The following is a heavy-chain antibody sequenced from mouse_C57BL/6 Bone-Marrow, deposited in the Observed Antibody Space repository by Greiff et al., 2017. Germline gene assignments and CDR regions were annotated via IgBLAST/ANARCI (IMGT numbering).Heavy chain of an antibody. CDR1: GYTFTSYT. J-gene: IGHJ2*01. V-gene: IGHV1-4*01. CDR2: INPSSGYT. CDR3: ATNWGFDY. Sequence: QVQLQQSGAELARPGASVKMSCKASGYTFTSYTMHWVKQRPGQGLEWIGYINPSSGYTKYNQKFKDKATLTAEKSSSTAYMQLSSLTSEDSAGYYCATNWGFDYWGQGTTLTVSS. D-gene: IGHD4-1*01.